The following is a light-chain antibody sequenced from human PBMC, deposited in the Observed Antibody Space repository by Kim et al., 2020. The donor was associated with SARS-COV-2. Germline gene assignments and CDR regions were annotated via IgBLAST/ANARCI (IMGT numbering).Light chain of an antibody. CDR3: QQYNNWPYT. V-gene: IGKV3-15*01. CDR1: QSVSSN. Sequence: SVSPRERATLSCRASQSVSSNLAWYQQKPGQAPRLLIYGASTRATGIPASFSGSGSGTEFTLTISSLQSEDFAVYYCQQYNNWPYTFGQGTKLEI. J-gene: IGKJ2*01. CDR2: GAS.